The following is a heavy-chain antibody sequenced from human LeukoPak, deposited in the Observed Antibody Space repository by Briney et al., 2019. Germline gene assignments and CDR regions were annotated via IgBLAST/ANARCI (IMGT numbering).Heavy chain of an antibody. CDR2: INHSGST. Sequence: PSETLSLTCAVYGGSFSGYYWSWIRQPPGKGLEWIGEINHSGSTNYNPSLKSRVTISVDTSKNQFSLKLSSVTAADTAVYYCARGLDDYDLDYYFDYWGQGTLVTVSS. CDR1: GGSFSGYY. V-gene: IGHV4-34*01. D-gene: IGHD4-17*01. CDR3: ARGLDDYDLDYYFDY. J-gene: IGHJ4*02.